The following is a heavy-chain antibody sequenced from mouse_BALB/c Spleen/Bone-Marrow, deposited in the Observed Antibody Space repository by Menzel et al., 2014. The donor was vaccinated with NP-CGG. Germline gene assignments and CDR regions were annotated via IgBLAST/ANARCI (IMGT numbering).Heavy chain of an antibody. CDR1: GYSFTGYF. Sequence: VQLQQSGPELVKPGASVKISCKVSGYSFTGYFMNWEMQSHGKSLEWIGRINPYNGDTFYNQKFKGKSTLTVDKSSSTAHMELRSLASENSAVYYCARSGCYGSSYFDYWGQGTTLTVSS. V-gene: IGHV1-20*02. CDR2: INPYNGDT. D-gene: IGHD1-1*01. J-gene: IGHJ2*01. CDR3: ARSGCYGSSYFDY.